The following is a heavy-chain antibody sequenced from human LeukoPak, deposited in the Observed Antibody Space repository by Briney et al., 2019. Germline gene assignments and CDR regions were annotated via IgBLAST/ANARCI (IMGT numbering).Heavy chain of an antibody. V-gene: IGHV4-39*01. Sequence: SETLSLTCTVSGGSISSSSYYWGWIRQPPGKGLEWIGSIYYSGSTYYDPSLKSRVTISVDTSKNQFSLKLSSVTAADTAVYCCAVGSMAPWFDYWGQGTRVTVSS. D-gene: IGHD1-26*01. J-gene: IGHJ4*02. CDR3: AVGSMAPWFDY. CDR2: IYYSGST. CDR1: GGSISSSSYY.